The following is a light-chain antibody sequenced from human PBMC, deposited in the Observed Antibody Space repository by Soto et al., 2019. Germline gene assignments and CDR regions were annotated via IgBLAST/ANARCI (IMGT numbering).Light chain of an antibody. CDR2: DAS. Sequence: DIQMTQSPSTLSASVGDRVTITCRASQSISSWLAWYQQKPGKAPQLLIYDASSLESVVPSRFSGSGSGTEFPITISSLQPDDFATYYCQQYNSYSTFGQGTKLEIK. CDR1: QSISSW. CDR3: QQYNSYST. J-gene: IGKJ2*01. V-gene: IGKV1-5*01.